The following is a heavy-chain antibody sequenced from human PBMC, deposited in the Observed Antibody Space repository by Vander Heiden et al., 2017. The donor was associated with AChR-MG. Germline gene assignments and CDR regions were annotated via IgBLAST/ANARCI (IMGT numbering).Heavy chain of an antibody. CDR1: GFPFGDYA. CDR3: TREEAVAGTNDAFDI. D-gene: IGHD6-19*01. CDR2: IRSKAYGGTT. V-gene: IGHV3-49*04. Sequence: EVQLVESGGGLVQPGRSLRLSCTASGFPFGDYAMRWVRQAPGKGLEWVGFIRSKAYGGTTEYAASVKGRFTISRDDSKSIAYLQMNSMKTEDTAVYYCTREEAVAGTNDAFDIWGQGTMVTVSS. J-gene: IGHJ3*02.